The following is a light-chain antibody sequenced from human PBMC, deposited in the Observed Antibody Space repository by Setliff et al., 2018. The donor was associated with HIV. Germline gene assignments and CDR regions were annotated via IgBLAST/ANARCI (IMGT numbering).Light chain of an antibody. J-gene: IGLJ3*02. CDR3: CSYAGSYTTWV. V-gene: IGLV2-11*01. CDR1: SSDVGGYSY. Sequence: QSALAQPASVSGSPGQSITISCTGTSSDVGGYSYVSWYQQHPGKAPKLTIYDVSKRPSGVPDRFSGSKSGNTASLTISGLQAEDEADYYCCSYAGSYTTWVFGGGTKVTVL. CDR2: DVS.